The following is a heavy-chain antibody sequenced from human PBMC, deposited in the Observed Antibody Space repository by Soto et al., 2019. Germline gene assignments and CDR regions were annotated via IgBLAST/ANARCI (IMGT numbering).Heavy chain of an antibody. CDR3: AREARLTGHYYMDV. V-gene: IGHV4-39*07. Sequence: PSETLSLTCTVSGGSISSSSYYWGWIRQPPGKGLEWIGSIYYSGSTNYNPSLKSRVTISVDTSKNQFSLKLSSVTAADTAVYYCAREARLTGHYYMDVWGKGTTVTVSS. CDR2: IYYSGST. D-gene: IGHD3-10*01. CDR1: GGSISSSSYY. J-gene: IGHJ6*03.